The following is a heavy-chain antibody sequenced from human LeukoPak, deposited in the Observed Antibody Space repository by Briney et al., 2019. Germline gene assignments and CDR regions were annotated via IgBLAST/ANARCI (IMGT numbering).Heavy chain of an antibody. V-gene: IGHV4-4*02. CDR1: GGSISSGDY. D-gene: IGHD3-22*01. CDR3: ARKTRVKYYYDSSGYYYVFDY. Sequence: TSETLSLTCTVSGGSISSGDYYWSWVRQPPGKGLEWIGEIYHSGSTNYNPSLKSRVTISVDKSKNQFSLKLSSVTAADTAVYYCARKTRVKYYYDSSGYYYVFDYWGQGTLVTVSS. CDR2: IYHSGST. J-gene: IGHJ4*02.